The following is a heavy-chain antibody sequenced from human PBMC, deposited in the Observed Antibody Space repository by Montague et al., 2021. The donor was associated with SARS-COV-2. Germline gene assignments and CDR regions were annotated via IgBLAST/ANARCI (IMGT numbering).Heavy chain of an antibody. CDR3: ARDRRSSSCTNWGV. J-gene: IGHJ1*01. CDR1: GFTFSDHA. D-gene: IGHD2-2*01. V-gene: IGHV3-30-3*01. CDR2: ISYDRSNK. Sequence: SLRLSCAASGFTFSDHAMSWVRQAPGKGLEWVTFISYDRSNKYFADSVKGRFTISRDISKNTLYLQMNSLRVDDTAVYYCARDRRSSSCTNWGVWGQGTLVTVSS.